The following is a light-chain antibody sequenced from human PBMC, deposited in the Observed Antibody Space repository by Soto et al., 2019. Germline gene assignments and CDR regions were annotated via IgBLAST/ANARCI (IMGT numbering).Light chain of an antibody. Sequence: QSALTRPASVSGSPGQSITISCTGTGSDVGAYNYVSWYHQHPGKAPKLLIFEVTNRPSGVSNRFSGSKSGNTASLTISGLQAEDEADYYCSSYTGSSTPVVFGGGTKLTVL. CDR2: EVT. CDR1: GSDVGAYNY. V-gene: IGLV2-14*01. CDR3: SSYTGSSTPVV. J-gene: IGLJ2*01.